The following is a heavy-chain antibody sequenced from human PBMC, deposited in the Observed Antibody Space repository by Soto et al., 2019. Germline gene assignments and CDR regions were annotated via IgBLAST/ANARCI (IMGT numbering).Heavy chain of an antibody. CDR2: IIPIFGTA. CDR3: ARSEGYCSGGSCSYSY. Sequence: SVKVSCKASGGTFSSYAISWVRQARGQGLEWMGGIIPIFGTANYAQKFQGRVTITADKSTSTAYMELSSLRSEDTAVYYCARSEGYCSGGSCSYSYWGQGTLVTVSS. J-gene: IGHJ4*02. V-gene: IGHV1-69*06. CDR1: GGTFSSYA. D-gene: IGHD2-15*01.